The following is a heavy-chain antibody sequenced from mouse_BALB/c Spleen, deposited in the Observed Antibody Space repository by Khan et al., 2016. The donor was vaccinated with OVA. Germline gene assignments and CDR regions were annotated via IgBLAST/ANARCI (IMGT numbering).Heavy chain of an antibody. CDR2: IYPGNINT. CDR3: ARDDYFVGDGMDY. D-gene: IGHD2-4*01. Sequence: QVQLQQSGPELVKPGASVRISCKASGYTFTTYYIHWVRQRPGQGLEWIGRIYPGNINTKYNERFKGKATLTADKSSSTAYIHLSSLTSEDSAVYFCARDDYFVGDGMDYWGQGTSVIVSS. J-gene: IGHJ4*01. CDR1: GYTFTTYY. V-gene: IGHV1S56*01.